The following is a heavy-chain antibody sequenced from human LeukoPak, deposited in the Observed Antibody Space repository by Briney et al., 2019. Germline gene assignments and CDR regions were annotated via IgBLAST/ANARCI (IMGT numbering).Heavy chain of an antibody. J-gene: IGHJ4*02. Sequence: SETLSLTCTVSGGSISSYYWSWIRQPPGKGLEWIGYIYYSGSTNYNPSLKSRVTISVDTSKNQFSLKLSSVTAADTAVYYCAGVPLLWGSLDYWGQGTLVTVSS. D-gene: IGHD3-16*01. CDR1: GGSISSYY. CDR3: AGVPLLWGSLDY. V-gene: IGHV4-59*01. CDR2: IYYSGST.